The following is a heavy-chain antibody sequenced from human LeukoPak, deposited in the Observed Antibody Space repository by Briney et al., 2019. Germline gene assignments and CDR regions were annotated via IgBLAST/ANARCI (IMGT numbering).Heavy chain of an antibody. D-gene: IGHD5-18*01. CDR1: GFTFSSHA. J-gene: IGHJ4*02. Sequence: GGSLRLSCAASGFTFSSHAMTWFRQAPEKGLEWVASIYGGGDATFYADSVRGRFTISRDNSKNTLYLQMNSLRAEDTAVYYCARGRLWSIQPTYYFDYWGQGTLVTVSS. CDR3: ARGRLWSIQPTYYFDY. CDR2: IYGGGDAT. V-gene: IGHV3-23*01.